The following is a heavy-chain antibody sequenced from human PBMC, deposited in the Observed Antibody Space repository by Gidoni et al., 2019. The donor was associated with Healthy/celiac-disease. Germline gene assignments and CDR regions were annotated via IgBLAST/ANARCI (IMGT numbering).Heavy chain of an antibody. CDR1: GGSFSGYY. D-gene: IGHD4-4*01. V-gene: IGHV4-34*01. CDR2: INHSGST. CDR3: ARGQRFGGNYDHYYYYGMDV. J-gene: IGHJ6*02. Sequence: QVQLQQWGAGLLKPSETLSLTCAVYGGSFSGYYWRWIRQPPGKGLEWIGEINHSGSTNYNPSLKSRVTISVDTSKNQFSLKLSSVTAADTAVYYCARGQRFGGNYDHYYYYGMDVWGQGTTVTVSS.